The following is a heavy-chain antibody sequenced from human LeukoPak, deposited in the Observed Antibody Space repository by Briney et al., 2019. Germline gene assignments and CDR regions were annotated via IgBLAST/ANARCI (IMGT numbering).Heavy chain of an antibody. Sequence: QPGGSLRLSCAASGFTFSSYAMHWVRQAPGKGLEWVAVISYDGSNKYYADSVKGRFTISRDNSKNTLYLQMNSLRAEDTAVYYCARDGNGYSYGYYFDYWGQGTLVTVSS. CDR2: ISYDGSNK. V-gene: IGHV3-30-3*01. J-gene: IGHJ4*02. D-gene: IGHD5-18*01. CDR3: ARDGNGYSYGYYFDY. CDR1: GFTFSSYA.